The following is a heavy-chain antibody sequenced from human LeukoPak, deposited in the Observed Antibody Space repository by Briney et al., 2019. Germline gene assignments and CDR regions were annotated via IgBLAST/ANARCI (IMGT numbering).Heavy chain of an antibody. CDR2: ISTSGSTT. CDR1: GFTFSDYE. CDR3: ARGAMHGADY. J-gene: IGHJ4*02. Sequence: PGGSLRLSCAASGFTFSDYEINWVRQAPGKGLEWVSCISTSGSTTYYADSVKGRFTISRDNAKNSLFLQMNTLTAEDTAVYYCARGAMHGADYWGQGNPVTVSS. D-gene: IGHD2-2*01. V-gene: IGHV3-48*03.